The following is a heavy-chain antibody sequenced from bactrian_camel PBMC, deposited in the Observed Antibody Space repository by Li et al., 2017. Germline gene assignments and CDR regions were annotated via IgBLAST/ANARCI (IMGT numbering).Heavy chain of an antibody. Sequence: HVQLVESGGGSVQAGGSLRLSCATPGYAYRKSCMGWSRQAPGLEREGVANIDIDGSTGYAESLKGRSTISTDDANNTLDLQIDSLQPEDTAMYYCAVLSQFNHCRGVLVGIWQQYASWGQGTQVTVS. V-gene: IGHV3S55*01. CDR1: GYAYRKSC. D-gene: IGHD5*01. J-gene: IGHJ4*01. CDR2: IDIDGST. CDR3: AVLSQFNHCRGVLVGIWQQYAS.